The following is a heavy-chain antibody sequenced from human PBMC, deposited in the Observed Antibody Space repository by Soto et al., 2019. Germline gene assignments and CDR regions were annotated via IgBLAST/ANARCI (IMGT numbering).Heavy chain of an antibody. CDR3: ARLNSIVATIGNFDY. Sequence: PGGSLRLSCAASGFTFSSYSMNWVRQAPGKGLEWVSSISSSSSYIYYADSVKGRFTISRDNAKNSLYLQMNSLRAEDTAVYYCARLNSIVATIGNFDYWGQGTLVTVPS. V-gene: IGHV3-21*01. CDR1: GFTFSSYS. D-gene: IGHD5-12*01. J-gene: IGHJ4*02. CDR2: ISSSSSYI.